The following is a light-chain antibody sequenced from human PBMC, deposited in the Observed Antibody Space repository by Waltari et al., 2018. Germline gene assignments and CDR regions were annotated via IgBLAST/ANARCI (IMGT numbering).Light chain of an antibody. J-gene: IGKJ5*01. CDR3: QQSYS. V-gene: IGKV1-39*01. Sequence: DIQMTQSPSSLSASVGDRVTITCRASQSSSDYLNWHQQKPGKAPKLLIYAASTLQSGVPSRFGGSGSGTDFALTISSLQPEDFATYYCQQSYSFGQGTRLEIK. CDR1: QSSSDY. CDR2: AAS.